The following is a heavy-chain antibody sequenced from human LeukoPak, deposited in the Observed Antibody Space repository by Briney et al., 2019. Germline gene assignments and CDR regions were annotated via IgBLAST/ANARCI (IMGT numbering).Heavy chain of an antibody. Sequence: ASVKVSCKASGYSFTSYYIHLVRQAPGQGLEWMGIINPSGGSTSYAQKFQGRLSMTRDTSTSTVYMELSSLRSEDTAVYYRALTTVTTVGFDYWGQGTLVTVSS. CDR3: ALTTVTTVGFDY. CDR1: GYSFTSYY. D-gene: IGHD4-17*01. V-gene: IGHV1-46*01. J-gene: IGHJ4*02. CDR2: INPSGGST.